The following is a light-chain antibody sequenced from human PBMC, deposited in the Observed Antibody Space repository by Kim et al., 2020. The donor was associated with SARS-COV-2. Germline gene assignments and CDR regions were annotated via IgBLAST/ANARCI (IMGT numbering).Light chain of an antibody. J-gene: IGLJ1*01. CDR1: SCDVGACNY. CDR2: DVT. CDR3: SSYAGSITYV. Sequence: QSALTQPPSASGSPGQSVTISCTGTSCDVGACNYVSWYQQHPGKAPKLMIYDVTKRPSGVPDRFSGSKSGNTASLTVSGLQAEDEADYYCSSYAGSITYVFGTGTKVTVL. V-gene: IGLV2-8*01.